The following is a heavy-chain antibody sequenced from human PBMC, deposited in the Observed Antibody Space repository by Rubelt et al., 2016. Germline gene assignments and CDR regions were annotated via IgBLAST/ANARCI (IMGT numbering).Heavy chain of an antibody. V-gene: IGHV4-59*01. J-gene: IGHJ4*02. Sequence: QVQLQESGPGLVKPSETLSLTCSVSGGSIRSYYWSWIRQPPGKGLEWIGYVFHSGSSNSNPFLKRRVTISADTSKNQFSLRLSSVTAADTAVYYCARRGYNSGHSYLDFWGQGTLVTVSS. CDR3: ARRGYNSGHSYLDF. CDR1: GGSIRSYY. D-gene: IGHD6-19*01. CDR2: VFHSGSS.